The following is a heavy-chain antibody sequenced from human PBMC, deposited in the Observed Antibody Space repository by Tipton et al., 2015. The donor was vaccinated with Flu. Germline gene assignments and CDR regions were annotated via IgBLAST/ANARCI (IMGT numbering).Heavy chain of an antibody. CDR2: ISWSGART. V-gene: IGHV3-9*01. CDR3: AKDVRRSVVAYLDS. Sequence: SLRLSCIASGFTFDDYVMHWVRQVPGKGLEWVAGISWSGARTFYADSVKGRFTISRDNANNSLYLEMNSLRPDDTALYYCAKDVRRSVVAYLDSWGHGTLVTVSS. CDR1: GFTFDDYV. J-gene: IGHJ4*01. D-gene: IGHD3-22*01.